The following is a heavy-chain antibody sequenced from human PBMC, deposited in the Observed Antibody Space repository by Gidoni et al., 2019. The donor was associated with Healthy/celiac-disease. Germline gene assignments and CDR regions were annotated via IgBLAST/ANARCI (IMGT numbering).Heavy chain of an antibody. CDR3: ARVGSYDSTCFDY. CDR1: GYAFTSYA. CDR2: INAGNGNT. V-gene: IGHV1-3*01. D-gene: IGHD6-13*01. J-gene: IGHJ4*02. Sequence: QVQLVQSGAEVKKPGASVKVSCKASGYAFTSYAMHWVRQAPGQRLEWMGWINAGNGNTKYSQKFQGRVTITRDTSASTAYMELSSLRSEDTAVYYCARVGSYDSTCFDYWGQGTLVTVSS.